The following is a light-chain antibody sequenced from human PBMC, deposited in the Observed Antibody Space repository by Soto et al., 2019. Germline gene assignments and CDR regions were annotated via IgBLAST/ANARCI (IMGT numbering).Light chain of an antibody. CDR2: GAS. CDR1: QSVSSN. CDR3: QQCGSSST. Sequence: EVVVTQSPATLSVSPGERATLSCRASQSVSSNSAWYQQKPGQAPRLLIYGASTRATGIPARFSGSGSGTDFTLTISRLEPEDFAVYYCQQCGSSSTFGQGTRLEI. J-gene: IGKJ5*01. V-gene: IGKV3-15*01.